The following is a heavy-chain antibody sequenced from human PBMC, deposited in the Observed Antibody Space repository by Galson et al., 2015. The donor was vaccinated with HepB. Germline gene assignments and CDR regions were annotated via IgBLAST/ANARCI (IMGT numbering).Heavy chain of an antibody. CDR1: EFILSMYW. CDR2: IKEDGSEK. D-gene: IGHD3-10*01. Sequence: LRLSCAASEFILSMYWMNWVRQAPGKGLEWVANIKEDGSEKNYVDSVKGRFTISRDNAKNSLYLQMNSLRAEDTAVYYCARVKRGEWYSFFYYGMDVWGQGTTVTVSS. CDR3: ARVKRGEWYSFFYYGMDV. V-gene: IGHV3-7*05. J-gene: IGHJ6*02.